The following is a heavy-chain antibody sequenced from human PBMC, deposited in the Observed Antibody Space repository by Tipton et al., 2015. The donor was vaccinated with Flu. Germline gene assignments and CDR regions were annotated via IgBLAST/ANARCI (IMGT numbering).Heavy chain of an antibody. V-gene: IGHV1-69*01. D-gene: IGHD2-2*01. CDR1: GGTFSSYA. Sequence: QVQLVQSGAEVKKPGSSVKVSCKASGGTFSSYAISWVRQAPGQGLEWMGGIIPIFGTANYAQKFQGRVTITADESTSTAYMELSSLRSEDPAVYYCAGVNIVVVPAAIGTKKGGFDPWGQGTLVTVSS. CDR3: AGVNIVVVPAAIGTKKGGFDP. CDR2: IIPIFGTA. J-gene: IGHJ5*02.